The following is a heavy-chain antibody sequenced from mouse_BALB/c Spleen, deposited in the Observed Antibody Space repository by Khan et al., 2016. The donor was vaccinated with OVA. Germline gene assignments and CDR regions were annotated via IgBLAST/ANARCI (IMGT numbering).Heavy chain of an antibody. CDR1: GYTFTTYW. J-gene: IGHJ3*01. CDR2: IDPSTGYI. CDR3: ERRGIYGIFVY. D-gene: IGHD2-1*01. V-gene: IGHV1-7*01. Sequence: QVQLQQSGAELAKPGASVKMSCKASGYTFTTYWMHWVKKRPGQGLEWIGYIDPSTGYIEYNQKFKDKATLTTDKSSTTAFMQLSSLTSEDSAVYYCERRGIYGIFVYWGQGTLVTVSA.